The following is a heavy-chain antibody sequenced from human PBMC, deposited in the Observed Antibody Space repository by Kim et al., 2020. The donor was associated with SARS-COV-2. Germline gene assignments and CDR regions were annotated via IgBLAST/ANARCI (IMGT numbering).Heavy chain of an antibody. Sequence: SETLSLTCTVSGGSISSYYWNWIRQPPGKGLEWIGYISYTGSTNYNPSLKSRVTISEDTSKNQFSLKLSSVTAADTAVYYCARHPGGYGLFDPWGQGSLVSVSS. CDR1: GGSISSYY. J-gene: IGHJ5*02. D-gene: IGHD3-16*01. V-gene: IGHV4-59*08. CDR3: ARHPGGYGLFDP. CDR2: ISYTGST.